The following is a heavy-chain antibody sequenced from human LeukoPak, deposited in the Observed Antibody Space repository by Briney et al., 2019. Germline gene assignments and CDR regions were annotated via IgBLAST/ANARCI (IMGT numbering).Heavy chain of an antibody. CDR1: GFTFSHYA. CDR2: ISYDGSHQ. D-gene: IGHD1-26*01. V-gene: IGHV3-30*01. J-gene: IGHJ4*02. Sequence: GGSLRLSCAASGFTFSHYAMHWVRQAPGKGLEWVAVISYDGSHQYSADSVKGRLTISRDNSRHTLYLQMNSLRPEDTAVYYCARARNGTLKYWGQGTLVTISS. CDR3: ARARNGTLKY.